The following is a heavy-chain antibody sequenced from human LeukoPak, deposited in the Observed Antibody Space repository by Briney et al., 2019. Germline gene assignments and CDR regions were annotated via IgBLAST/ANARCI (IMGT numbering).Heavy chain of an antibody. CDR2: ISAYNGNT. Sequence: ASVKVSCKSSGYTFTSYGISWVRQAPGQGLEWMGWISAYNGNTNCAQKLQGRVTMTTDTSTSTAYMELRSLRSDDTAVYYCARRDDILTGYYPLDYWGQGTLVTVSS. CDR3: ARRDDILTGYYPLDY. V-gene: IGHV1-18*01. CDR1: GYTFTSYG. J-gene: IGHJ4*02. D-gene: IGHD3-9*01.